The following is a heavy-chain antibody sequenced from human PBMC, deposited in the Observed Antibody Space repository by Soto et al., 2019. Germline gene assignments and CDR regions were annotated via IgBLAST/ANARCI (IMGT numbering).Heavy chain of an antibody. J-gene: IGHJ1*01. D-gene: IGHD6-6*01. CDR2: ISGSGGST. V-gene: IGHV3-23*01. Sequence: EVQLLESGGGLVQPGGSLRLSCAASGFTFSRYAMSWVRQAPGKGLEWGSAISGSGGSTYYADSVKGRFTISRDNSKNTLYLQMNSPRAEDTAVYYCATDRVEYSSSLHWSDYFQHWGQGTLVTVSS. CDR3: ATDRVEYSSSLHWSDYFQH. CDR1: GFTFSRYA.